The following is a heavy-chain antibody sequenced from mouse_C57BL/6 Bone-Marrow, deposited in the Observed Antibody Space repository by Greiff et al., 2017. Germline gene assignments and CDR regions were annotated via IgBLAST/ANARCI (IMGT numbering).Heavy chain of an antibody. Sequence: LVESGAELVRPGTSVKMSCKASGYTFTNYWIGWVKQRPGHGLEWIGDIYPGGGYTNYNEKFKGKATLTADNSSSTAYMQFSSLTSEDSAIYYCSRGEGPLFDYWGQGTTLTVSS. V-gene: IGHV1-63*01. CDR3: SRGEGPLFDY. CDR1: GYTFTNYW. J-gene: IGHJ2*01. CDR2: IYPGGGYT.